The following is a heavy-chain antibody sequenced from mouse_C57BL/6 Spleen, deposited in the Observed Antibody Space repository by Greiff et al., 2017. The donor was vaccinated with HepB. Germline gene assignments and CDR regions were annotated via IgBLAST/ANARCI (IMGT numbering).Heavy chain of an antibody. Sequence: VKLQESGAELVRPGASVTLSCKASGYTFTDYEMHWVKQTPVHGLEWIGAIDPETGGTAYNQKFKGKAILTADKSSSTAYMELRSLTSEDSAVYYCTRSVTTDPYWYFDVWGTGTTVTVSS. V-gene: IGHV1-15*01. J-gene: IGHJ1*03. CDR2: IDPETGGT. CDR1: GYTFTDYE. D-gene: IGHD1-1*01. CDR3: TRSVTTDPYWYFDV.